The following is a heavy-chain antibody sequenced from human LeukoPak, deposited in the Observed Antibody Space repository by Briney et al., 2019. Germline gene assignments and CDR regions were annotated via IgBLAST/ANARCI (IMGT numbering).Heavy chain of an antibody. CDR1: GGSISSGSYY. J-gene: IGHJ4*02. Sequence: PSQTLSLTCTVSGGSISSGSYYWTWIRQPAGKGLEWIGRIYTSGSTNYNPSLTSRVTISLDPSKNQFSLKLSSVTAADTAVYYCAREKSYSSSFGYWGQGTLVTVSS. D-gene: IGHD6-6*01. CDR2: IYTSGST. V-gene: IGHV4-61*02. CDR3: AREKSYSSSFGY.